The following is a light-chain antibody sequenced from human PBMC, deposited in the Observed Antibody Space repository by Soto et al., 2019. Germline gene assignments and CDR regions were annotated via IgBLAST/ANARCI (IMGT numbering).Light chain of an antibody. J-gene: IGKJ5*01. CDR3: QQYNNWPLT. V-gene: IGKV3-15*01. CDR2: GAS. CDR1: QSVSSN. Sequence: EIVLTQSPGTLSLYPGERATLSCMASQSVSSNLAWYQQKPGQAPRLLIYGASTRATGIPARFSGSGSGTEFTLTISSLQSEDFAVYYCQQYNNWPLTFGQGTRLEI.